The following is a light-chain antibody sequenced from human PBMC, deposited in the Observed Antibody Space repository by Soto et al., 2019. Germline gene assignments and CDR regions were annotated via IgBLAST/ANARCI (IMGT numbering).Light chain of an antibody. CDR1: QSVSSNY. J-gene: IGKJ1*01. Sequence: EIVLTQSPGTLSLSPGERATLSCRSSQSVSSNYLAWYQQKPDQAPRLVIYDVSGRATGIPDRFSGSGSGTDFTXXISRLEPEDFAVYSCQQYGRSPTFGQGTKVEIK. CDR3: QQYGRSPT. V-gene: IGKV3-20*01. CDR2: DVS.